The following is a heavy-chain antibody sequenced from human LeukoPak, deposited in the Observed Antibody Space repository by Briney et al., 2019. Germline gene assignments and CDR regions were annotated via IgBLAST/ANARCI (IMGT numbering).Heavy chain of an antibody. D-gene: IGHD3-16*02. J-gene: IGHJ4*02. Sequence: PGGSLRLSCAASGFTFSSYWMHWVRHAPGKGLVWVSRINTDGSSTSYADSVKGRFTISRDNAKNTLYLQMNSLRAEDTAVYYCARDLDYVWGSYRHGGDYWGQGTLVTVSS. CDR2: INTDGSST. V-gene: IGHV3-74*01. CDR1: GFTFSSYW. CDR3: ARDLDYVWGSYRHGGDY.